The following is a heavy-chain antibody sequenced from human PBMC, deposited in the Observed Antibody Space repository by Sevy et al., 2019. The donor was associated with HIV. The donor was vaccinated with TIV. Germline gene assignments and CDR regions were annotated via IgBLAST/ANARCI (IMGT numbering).Heavy chain of an antibody. V-gene: IGHV4-38-2*01. CDR3: ASHDWGREDY. CDR2: IHYSGDT. J-gene: IGHJ4*02. D-gene: IGHD7-27*01. Sequence: SETLSLTCVVSGYSISSGYWWDWFRRPPGKGLEWIGAIHYSGDTQYTPSLNRRVAVSADTSKNQFSLRLSSVTAADTAVYYCASHDWGREDYWGQGTLVTVSS. CDR1: GYSISSGYW.